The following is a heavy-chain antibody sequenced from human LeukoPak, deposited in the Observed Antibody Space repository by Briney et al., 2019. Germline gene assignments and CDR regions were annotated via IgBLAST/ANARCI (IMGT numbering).Heavy chain of an antibody. CDR1: GYTFTSYA. Sequence: ASVKVSCKASGYTFTSYAMNWVRQAPGQGLEWMGWNNTNTGNPTYAQGFTGRFVFSLDTSVSTAYLQISSLKAEGTAVYYCARDLNDFWSGRWNWFDPWGQGTLVTVSS. J-gene: IGHJ5*02. CDR2: NNTNTGNP. V-gene: IGHV7-4-1*02. D-gene: IGHD3-3*01. CDR3: ARDLNDFWSGRWNWFDP.